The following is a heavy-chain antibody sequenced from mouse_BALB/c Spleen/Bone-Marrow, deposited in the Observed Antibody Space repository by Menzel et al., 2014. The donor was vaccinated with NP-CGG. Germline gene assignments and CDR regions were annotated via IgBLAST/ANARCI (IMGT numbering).Heavy chain of an antibody. CDR2: INPSTGYT. V-gene: IGHV1-7*01. J-gene: IGHJ3*01. CDR3: TRRDYSCSYGFAY. CDR1: GFTFTNYW. D-gene: IGHD1-1*01. Sequence: VKLMESGAELAKPGASVKMSCKASGFTFTNYWMNWVKQRPGQGLEWIGSINPSTGYTEYNQKFKDKATLPADKSSSTAYMQLSSLTSEDSSVFYCTRRDYSCSYGFAYWGQGTLVTVSA.